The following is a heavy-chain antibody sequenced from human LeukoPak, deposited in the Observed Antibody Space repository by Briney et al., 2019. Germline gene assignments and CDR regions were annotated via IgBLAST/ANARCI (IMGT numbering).Heavy chain of an antibody. CDR2: LHHRGTT. CDR1: GYSIRSAYY. CDR3: ARMGESRSFDH. Sequence: SETLSLTCAVSGYSIRSAYYRGWIRQPPGKGLEWIGSLHHRGTTYYNPSLRSRVTISVDMSKNHFSLKLTSVAAADTAVYHCARMGESRSFDHWGQGTLVTVSS. J-gene: IGHJ4*02. V-gene: IGHV4-38-2*01. D-gene: IGHD2-21*01.